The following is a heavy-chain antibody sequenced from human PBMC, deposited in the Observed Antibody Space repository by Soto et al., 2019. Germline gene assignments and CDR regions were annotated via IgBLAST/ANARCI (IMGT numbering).Heavy chain of an antibody. CDR2: INPNSGDT. D-gene: IGHD2-2*01. CDR1: GYTFTDYY. V-gene: IGHV1-2*02. J-gene: IGHJ4*02. Sequence: ASVKVSWKASGYTFTDYYLHWVRQAPGQGFEWLGWINPNSGDTSYAQRFQGRVTMTRDTSISIAYMELSRLRSDDTAVYYCARDKTGCKDFWGQGTLVTVSS. CDR3: ARDKTGCKDF.